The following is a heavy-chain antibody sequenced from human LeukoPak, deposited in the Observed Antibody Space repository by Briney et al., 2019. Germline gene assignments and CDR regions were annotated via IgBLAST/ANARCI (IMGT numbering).Heavy chain of an antibody. D-gene: IGHD6-19*01. Sequence: GGSLRLSCAVSGFTFTDTYMTWIRHAPGKGLESLSYISPSGTAISYADSVKGRFTISRDNAKNSLYLQMNSLRAEDTALYYCARLSGPGSGWTTLDYWGQGTLVTVSS. CDR3: ARLSGPGSGWTTLDY. J-gene: IGHJ4*02. V-gene: IGHV3-11*01. CDR2: ISPSGTAI. CDR1: GFTFTDTY.